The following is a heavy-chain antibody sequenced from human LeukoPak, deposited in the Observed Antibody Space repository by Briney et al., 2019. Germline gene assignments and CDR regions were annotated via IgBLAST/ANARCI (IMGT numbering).Heavy chain of an antibody. V-gene: IGHV1-8*01. CDR3: ARGNSGSYYHY. D-gene: IGHD1-26*01. J-gene: IGHJ4*02. CDR2: MNPNSGNT. Sequence: ASVRVSCKASGYTFTSYDINWVRQATGQGLEWMGWMNPNSGNTGFAQKFQGRVTLTRDTSINTAYMELSSLRSDDTAVYYCARGNSGSYYHYWGQGTLVSVSS. CDR1: GYTFTSYD.